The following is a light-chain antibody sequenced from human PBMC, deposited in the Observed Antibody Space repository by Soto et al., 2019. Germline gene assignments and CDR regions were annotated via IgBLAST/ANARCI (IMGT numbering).Light chain of an antibody. CDR3: QQHGSSPQT. V-gene: IGKV3-20*01. J-gene: IGKJ1*01. Sequence: IVLIQSPATLSVSPGERATLSCRASQNISNYLIWYQQKPGQAPRLLIYDASSRATGIPDRFSGSGSGTDFTLTISRLEPEDFAVYYCQQHGSSPQTFGQGTKV. CDR1: QNISNY. CDR2: DAS.